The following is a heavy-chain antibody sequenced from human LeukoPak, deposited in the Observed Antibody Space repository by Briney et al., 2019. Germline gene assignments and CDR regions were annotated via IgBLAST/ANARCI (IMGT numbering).Heavy chain of an antibody. J-gene: IGHJ4*02. CDR2: INPSGGSA. D-gene: IGHD4-11*01. CDR3: ARPFSNGSWYRPVGY. CDR1: GYTFASFY. Sequence: ASVKLSCKASGYTFASFYIHWVRQAPGLGLEWMGIINPSGGSASYAQKFQGRVTMTRDTSTSTVYMELSSLRSEDTAVYFCARPFSNGSWYRPVGYWGQGTLVTVSS. V-gene: IGHV1-46*01.